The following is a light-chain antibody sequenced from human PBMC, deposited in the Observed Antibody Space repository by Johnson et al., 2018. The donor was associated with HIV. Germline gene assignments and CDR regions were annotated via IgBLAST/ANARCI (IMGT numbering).Light chain of an antibody. Sequence: QSVLTQPPSMSAAPGQKVTISCSGSSSNIGKNYVSWYQHLPGTAPKLLIYEDNKRPSGIPDRFSGSKSATSATLGITGLQTGDEADYYCGTWDSSLGYVFGTGTKITVL. J-gene: IGLJ1*01. CDR3: GTWDSSLGYV. CDR1: SSNIGKNY. CDR2: EDN. V-gene: IGLV1-51*02.